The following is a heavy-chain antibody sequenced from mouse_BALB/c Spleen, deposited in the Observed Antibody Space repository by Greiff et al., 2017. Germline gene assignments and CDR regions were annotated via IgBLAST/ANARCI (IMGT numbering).Heavy chain of an antibody. Sequence: EVHLVESGGGLVKPGGSLKLSCAASGFTFSDYYMYWVRQTPEKRLEWVATISDGGSYTYYPDSVKGRFTISRDNAKNNLYLQMSSLKSEDTAMYYCAREGLGLRRSLLDYWGQGTTLTVSS. CDR3: AREGLGLRRSLLDY. V-gene: IGHV5-4*02. J-gene: IGHJ2*01. CDR2: ISDGGSYT. CDR1: GFTFSDYY. D-gene: IGHD3-1*01.